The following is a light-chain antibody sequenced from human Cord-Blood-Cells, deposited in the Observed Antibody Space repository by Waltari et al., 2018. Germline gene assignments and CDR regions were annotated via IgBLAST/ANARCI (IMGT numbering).Light chain of an antibody. CDR1: QSLVHSDGNTY. CDR3: MQGTHWPLWT. J-gene: IGKJ1*01. Sequence: DVVMTQSPLSLPVTLGQPASISCRSSQSLVHSDGNTYLNWFQQRPGQSPRSLIYKVSNRDSGVPDRFSGSGSGTDFTLKISRVEAEDVGVYYCMQGTHWPLWTFGQGTKVEIK. V-gene: IGKV2-30*02. CDR2: KVS.